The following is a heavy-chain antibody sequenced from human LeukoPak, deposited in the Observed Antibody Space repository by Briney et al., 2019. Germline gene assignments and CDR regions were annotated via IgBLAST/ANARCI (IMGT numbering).Heavy chain of an antibody. V-gene: IGHV4-34*01. CDR3: ARVGETYYDFWSGYPGANWFDP. D-gene: IGHD3-3*01. CDR2: INHSGST. CDR1: GGSFSGYY. Sequence: PSETLSLTCAVYGGSFSGYYWSWIRQPPGKGLEWIGEINHSGSTNYNPSLKSRVTISVDTSKNQFSLKLSSVTAADTAVYYCARVGETYYDFWSGYPGANWFDPWGQGALVTVSS. J-gene: IGHJ5*02.